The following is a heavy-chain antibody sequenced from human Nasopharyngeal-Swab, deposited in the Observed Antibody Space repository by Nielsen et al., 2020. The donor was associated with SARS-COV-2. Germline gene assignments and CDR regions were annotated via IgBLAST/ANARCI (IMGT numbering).Heavy chain of an antibody. CDR2: IHRSGTV. Sequence: SETLSLTCAVSGSSTGSAYWWTWVRQTPGRGLEWIGEIHRSGTVDYNPSLKSRVTLLIDQSKNHFSLNLYFVTAADTAVYYCARGGNWQFDYWGQGTLVTVSS. D-gene: IGHD1-1*01. V-gene: IGHV4-4*02. J-gene: IGHJ4*02. CDR1: GSSTGSAYW. CDR3: ARGGNWQFDY.